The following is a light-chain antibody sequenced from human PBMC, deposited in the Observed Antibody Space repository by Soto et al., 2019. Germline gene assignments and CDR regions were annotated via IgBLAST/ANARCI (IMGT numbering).Light chain of an antibody. V-gene: IGKV3-15*01. CDR3: QQYNSWWT. Sequence: EIVVTQSPGTLSLSPGERATLSCRASQSVSSNLAWYQQKPGQAPRLLIYGASTRATGIPARFSGSGSGTEFTLTISSLQSEDFAVYYCQQYNSWWTFGQGTKVDIK. J-gene: IGKJ1*01. CDR2: GAS. CDR1: QSVSSN.